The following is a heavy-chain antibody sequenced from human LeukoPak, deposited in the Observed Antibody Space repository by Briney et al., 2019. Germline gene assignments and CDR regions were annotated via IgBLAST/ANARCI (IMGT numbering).Heavy chain of an antibody. V-gene: IGHV3-23*01. CDR2: ITSSGIT. J-gene: IGHJ3*02. Sequence: PGGSLRLSCAASGFTFSNYGMNWVRQVPGKGLERVSGITSSGITYYADSVKGRFTISRDNSKNTLYLQMNSLRAEDTAVYYCARDHVGEDSGAFGIWGQGTMVTVSS. CDR3: ARDHVGEDSGAFGI. D-gene: IGHD3-10*01. CDR1: GFTFSNYG.